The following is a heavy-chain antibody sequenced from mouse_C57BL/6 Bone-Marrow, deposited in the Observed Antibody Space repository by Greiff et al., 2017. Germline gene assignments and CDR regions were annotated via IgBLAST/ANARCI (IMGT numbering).Heavy chain of an antibody. Sequence: EVMLVESGGGLVQPGGSLKLSCAASGFTFSDYGMAWVRQAPRKGPEWVAFISNLAYSIYYADTVTGRFTISRENAKNTLYLEMSSLRSEDTAMYYCARVYYYGSSYAMDYWGQGTSVTVSS. J-gene: IGHJ4*01. CDR3: ARVYYYGSSYAMDY. CDR1: GFTFSDYG. V-gene: IGHV5-15*01. D-gene: IGHD1-1*01. CDR2: ISNLAYSI.